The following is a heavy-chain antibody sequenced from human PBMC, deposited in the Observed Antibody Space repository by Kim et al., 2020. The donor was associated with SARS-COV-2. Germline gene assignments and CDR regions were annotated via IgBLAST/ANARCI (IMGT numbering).Heavy chain of an antibody. CDR3: ARDEVVAVAGTGDY. J-gene: IGHJ4*02. CDR2: INAGNGNT. CDR1: GYTFTSYA. D-gene: IGHD6-19*01. Sequence: ASVKVSCKASGYTFTSYAMHWVRQAPGQRLEWMGWINAGNGNTKYSQKFQGRVTITRDTSASTAYMELSSLRSEDTAVYYCARDEVVAVAGTGDYWGQGTLVTGSS. V-gene: IGHV1-3*01.